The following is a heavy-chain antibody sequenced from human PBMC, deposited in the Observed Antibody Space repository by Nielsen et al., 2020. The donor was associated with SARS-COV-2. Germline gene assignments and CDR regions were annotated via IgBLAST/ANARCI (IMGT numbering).Heavy chain of an antibody. CDR3: ASTYSHDAFDI. J-gene: IGHJ3*02. CDR2: ISSSSSYI. CDR1: GFTFDDYA. Sequence: GGSLRLSCAASGFTFDDYAMNWVRQAPGKGLEWVSSISSSSSYIYYADSVKGRFTISRDNAKNSLYLQMNSLRAEDTAVYYCASTYSHDAFDIWGQGTMVTVSS. D-gene: IGHD2-21*01. V-gene: IGHV3-21*01.